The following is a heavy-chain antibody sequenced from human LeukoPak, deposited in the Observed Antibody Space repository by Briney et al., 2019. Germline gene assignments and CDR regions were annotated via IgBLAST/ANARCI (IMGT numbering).Heavy chain of an antibody. Sequence: SETLSLTCSVSGGSVSRYYWGWIRQSPGKGLEWIGYIYGSGTTNYNPSLKSRLTMSVDTSKKQFSLQLTSVTAADTAVYYCASVDTGSSSWLLDSWGQGILITVSS. D-gene: IGHD6-13*01. J-gene: IGHJ4*02. CDR1: GGSVSRYY. CDR3: ASVDTGSSSWLLDS. CDR2: IYGSGTT. V-gene: IGHV4-59*08.